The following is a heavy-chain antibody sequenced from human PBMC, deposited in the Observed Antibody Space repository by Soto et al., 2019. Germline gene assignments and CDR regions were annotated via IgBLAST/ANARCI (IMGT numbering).Heavy chain of an antibody. J-gene: IGHJ6*03. D-gene: IGHD3-3*01. Sequence: QLQLQESGPGLVKPSETLSLTCTVSGGSISSSSYYWGWIRQPPGKGLEWIGRIYYSGSTYYNPSLKSRVTISVDTSKNQFSLKLSSVTAADTAVYYCARSNTIFGVVIHPGSYYMDVWGKGTTVTVSS. CDR3: ARSNTIFGVVIHPGSYYMDV. CDR1: GGSISSSSYY. CDR2: IYYSGST. V-gene: IGHV4-39*01.